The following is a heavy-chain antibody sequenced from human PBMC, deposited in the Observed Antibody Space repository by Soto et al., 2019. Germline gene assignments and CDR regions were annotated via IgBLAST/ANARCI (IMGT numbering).Heavy chain of an antibody. CDR3: ARHSPPCLYGSGPLDV. V-gene: IGHV4-59*08. CDR2: IYSSGST. D-gene: IGHD3-10*01. Sequence: QVQLQESGPGLVRPSETLSLTCTVSGGSISNSYWSWIRQSPEKGLEWIGYIYSSGSTNYNTSLYSRVTISVDTSKNPFSLKLSSLSAADTAVYYCARHSPPCLYGSGPLDVWGQGTTVTVSS. CDR1: GGSISNSY. J-gene: IGHJ6*02.